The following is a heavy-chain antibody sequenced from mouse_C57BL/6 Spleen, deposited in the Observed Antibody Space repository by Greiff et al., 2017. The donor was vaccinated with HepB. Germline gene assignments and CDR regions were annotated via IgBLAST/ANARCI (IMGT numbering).Heavy chain of an antibody. V-gene: IGHV1-26*01. Sequence: VQLQQSGPELVKPGASVKISCKASGYTFTDYYMNWVKQSHGKSLEWIGDINPNNGGTSYNQKFKGKATLTVDKSSSTAYMELRSLTSEDSAVYCCARRESYWGQGTLVTVPA. J-gene: IGHJ3*01. CDR2: INPNNGGT. CDR3: ARRESY. CDR1: GYTFTDYY.